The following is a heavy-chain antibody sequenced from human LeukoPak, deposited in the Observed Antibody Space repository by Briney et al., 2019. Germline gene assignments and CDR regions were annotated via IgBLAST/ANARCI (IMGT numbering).Heavy chain of an antibody. CDR1: GGSISRYY. V-gene: IGHV3-7*01. Sequence: ETLSLTCTVSGGSISRYYWSWVRQAPGKGLEWVANIKQDGSEKYYVDSVKGRFTISRDNAKNSLYLQMNSLRAEDTAVYYCARDELDTALRFDPWGQGTLVTVSS. CDR3: ARDELDTALRFDP. J-gene: IGHJ5*02. D-gene: IGHD5-18*01. CDR2: IKQDGSEK.